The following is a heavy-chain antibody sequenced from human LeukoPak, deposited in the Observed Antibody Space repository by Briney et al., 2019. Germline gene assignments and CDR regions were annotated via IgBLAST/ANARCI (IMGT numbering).Heavy chain of an antibody. CDR2: ISGSGGSS. CDR3: ARGEGY. J-gene: IGHJ4*02. Sequence: GGSLRLSCAASGFTFSSYAMTWVRQAPGKGLEWISVISGSGGSSYYADSVKGRFTISRDNAKNSLYLQMNSLRAEDTAVYYCARGEGYWGQGTLVTVSS. V-gene: IGHV3-23*01. CDR1: GFTFSSYA.